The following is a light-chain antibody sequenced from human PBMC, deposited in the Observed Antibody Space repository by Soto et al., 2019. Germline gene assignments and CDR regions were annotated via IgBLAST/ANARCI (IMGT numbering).Light chain of an antibody. V-gene: IGKV1-5*01. Sequence: DIQLTQSPYTLSASVGDKVTLTCRASQSISTWLAWHQQKPGKAPKLLIYDASILESGVPSRFSGSGSGTEFTLTISSLQPDDFATYYCQQYNSFSGVTFGPGTKVDIK. CDR3: QQYNSFSGVT. CDR2: DAS. CDR1: QSISTW. J-gene: IGKJ3*01.